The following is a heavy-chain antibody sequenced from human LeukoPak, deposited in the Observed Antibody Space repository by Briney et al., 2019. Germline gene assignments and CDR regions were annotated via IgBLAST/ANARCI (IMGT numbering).Heavy chain of an antibody. CDR2: IKQDGSEK. D-gene: IGHD1-26*01. V-gene: IGHV3-7*03. Sequence: GGSLRLSCAASGFTFSSYWMSWVRQAPGKGLEWVANIKQDGSEKYYVDSVKGRFTISRDDSRNTLYLQMNSLRGDDTAVYYCAKDVGKWESLHFFDYWGQGTLVTVSS. CDR3: AKDVGKWESLHFFDY. J-gene: IGHJ4*02. CDR1: GFTFSSYW.